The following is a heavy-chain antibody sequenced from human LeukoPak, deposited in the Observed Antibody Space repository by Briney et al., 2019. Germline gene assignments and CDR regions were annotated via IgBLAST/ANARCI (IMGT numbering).Heavy chain of an antibody. CDR1: GYTFTSYD. Sequence: ASVRVSCKASGYTFTSYDINWVRQATGQGLEWMGWMNPNSGNTGYAQEFQGRVTMTRNTSISTAYMELSSLRSEDTAVYYCARARAAAGIDFDYWGQGTLVTVSS. CDR3: ARARAAAGIDFDY. CDR2: MNPNSGNT. V-gene: IGHV1-8*01. J-gene: IGHJ4*02. D-gene: IGHD6-13*01.